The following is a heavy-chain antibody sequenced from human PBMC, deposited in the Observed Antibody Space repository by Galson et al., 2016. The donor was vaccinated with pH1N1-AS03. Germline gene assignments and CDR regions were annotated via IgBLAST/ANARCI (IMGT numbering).Heavy chain of an antibody. CDR1: GFSLSTGGMR. Sequence: PALVKPTQILTLTCTVSGFSLSTGGMRVSWIRQPPGKALEWLGRIDWDDGTFYSTSLKTRLTISKDTSKNQVVLTMTNMDPVDTGTYYCARTLNYNTGLDVWGPGATVTVSS. V-gene: IGHV2-70*04. J-gene: IGHJ6*02. D-gene: IGHD5-24*01. CDR2: IDWDDGT. CDR3: ARTLNYNTGLDV.